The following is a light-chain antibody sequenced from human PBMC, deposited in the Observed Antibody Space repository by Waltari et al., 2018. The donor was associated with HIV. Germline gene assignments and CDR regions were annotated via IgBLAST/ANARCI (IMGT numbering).Light chain of an antibody. Sequence: QSVLTQPPSVSGAPGQRVTISCTGGSSNIGAGYDVHCYQRLPGTAPNLLLFATTSRPSGLPDRFSGSSSGTSASLAITGLQAVDEADYYCQSYDSSLTMVFGGGTKVTVL. CDR1: SSNIGAGYD. J-gene: IGLJ2*01. CDR2: ATT. CDR3: QSYDSSLTMV. V-gene: IGLV1-40*01.